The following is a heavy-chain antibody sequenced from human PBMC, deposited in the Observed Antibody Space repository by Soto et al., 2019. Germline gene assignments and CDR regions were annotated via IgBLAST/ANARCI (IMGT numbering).Heavy chain of an antibody. V-gene: IGHV1-69*06. Sequence: SVKVSNTPSGGTFSSYAISWVRQAPGQGLEWMVGIIPIFGTAYYAQKFQGRVTITADKSTSTAYMELSSVRAEDTAVYYCARDTRLALHNSSGYYGSLDYWGQGTLVTVSS. CDR2: IIPIFGTA. CDR3: ARDTRLALHNSSGYYGSLDY. J-gene: IGHJ4*02. D-gene: IGHD3-22*01. CDR1: GGTFSSYA.